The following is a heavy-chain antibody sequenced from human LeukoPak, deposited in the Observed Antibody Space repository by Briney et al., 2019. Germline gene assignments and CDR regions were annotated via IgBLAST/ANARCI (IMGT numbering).Heavy chain of an antibody. J-gene: IGHJ4*02. CDR2: IYYSGST. V-gene: IGHV4-59*01. D-gene: IGHD2-2*01. CDR1: GGSISNYY. CDR3: ARGGRGPAANFDY. Sequence: SETLSLTCTVSGGSISNYYWSWIRQPPGKGLEWIGYIYYSGSTNYNPSLKSRVTISVDTSENQFSLKLSSVTAADTAVYYCARGGRGPAANFDYWGQGTLVTVSS.